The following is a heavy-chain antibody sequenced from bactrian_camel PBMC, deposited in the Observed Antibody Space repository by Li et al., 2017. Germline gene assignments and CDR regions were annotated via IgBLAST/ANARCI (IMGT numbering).Heavy chain of an antibody. J-gene: IGHJ4*01. CDR3: AYGVYGDNWNRWYGVSSLGTLPGT. V-gene: IGHV3S55*01. Sequence: HVQLVESGGGSVQAGGSLRLSCVVSGYTRWSVNMAWFRQAPGKEREAVAGVESDGTTSYADSVKGRFSISRDKAVNTLYLQMNSLKPEDTAMYYCAYGVYGDNWNRWYGVSSLGTLPGTGARGPRSPSP. D-gene: IGHD6*01. CDR1: GYTRWSVN. CDR2: VESDGTT.